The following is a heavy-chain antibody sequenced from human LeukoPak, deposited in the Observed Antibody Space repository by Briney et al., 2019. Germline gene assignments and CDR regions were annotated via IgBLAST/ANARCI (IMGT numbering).Heavy chain of an antibody. CDR2: INPNSGGT. CDR1: GYTFTGYY. Sequence: AASVKVSCKASGYTFTGYYMHWVRQAPGQGLEWMGWINPNSGGTNDAQNFQGRVTMTRDTSISTAYMELSRLTSDDTAVYYCARHPYSGSYHFDYWGQGTLVTVSS. CDR3: ARHPYSGSYHFDY. J-gene: IGHJ4*02. V-gene: IGHV1-2*02. D-gene: IGHD1-26*01.